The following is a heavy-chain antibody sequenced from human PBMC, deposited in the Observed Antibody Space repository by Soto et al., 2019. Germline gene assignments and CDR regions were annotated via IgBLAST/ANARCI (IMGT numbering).Heavy chain of an antibody. D-gene: IGHD6-19*01. J-gene: IGHJ6*02. V-gene: IGHV3-33*08. CDR3: ASDTNSGRYYYYYGMDV. CDR1: GFTFSSYG. Sequence: GGSLRLSCAVSGFTFSSYGMHWVRQAPGKGLEWVAVIWYDGSNKYYADSVKGRFTISRDNSKNTLYLQMNSLRAEDTAVYYCASDTNSGRYYYYYGMDVWGQGTTVSVSS. CDR2: IWYDGSNK.